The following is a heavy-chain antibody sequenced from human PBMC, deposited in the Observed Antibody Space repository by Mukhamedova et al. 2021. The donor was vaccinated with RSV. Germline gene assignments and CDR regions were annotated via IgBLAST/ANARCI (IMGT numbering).Heavy chain of an antibody. CDR3: ASPSTGTSASDI. V-gene: IGHV4-59*10. J-gene: IGHJ3*02. Sequence: QRAGSGLEWIGRVYTTGTTTYNPSFKSRATMSIDLSSNQFFLRLASVTAADTVVYFCASPSTGTSASDIWGQGTKVSVSA. D-gene: IGHD1-1*01. CDR2: VYTTGTT.